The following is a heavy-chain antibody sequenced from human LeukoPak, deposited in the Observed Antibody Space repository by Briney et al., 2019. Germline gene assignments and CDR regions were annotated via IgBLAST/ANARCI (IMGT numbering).Heavy chain of an antibody. D-gene: IGHD5-12*01. CDR3: ARVGIVATIRGAFDI. V-gene: IGHV3-30*04. CDR1: GFTFSSYA. Sequence: PGRSLRLSCAASGFTFSSYAMHWVRQAPGKGLEWVAVISYDGSNKYYADSVEGRFTISRDNSKNTLYLQMNSLRAEDTAVYYCARVGIVATIRGAFDIWGQGTMVTVSS. CDR2: ISYDGSNK. J-gene: IGHJ3*02.